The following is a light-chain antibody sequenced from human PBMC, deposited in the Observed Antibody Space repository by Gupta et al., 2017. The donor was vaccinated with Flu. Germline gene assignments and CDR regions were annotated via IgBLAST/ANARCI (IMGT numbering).Light chain of an antibody. J-gene: IGKJ4*01. CDR3: QQRTTGPLT. CDR2: DTS. V-gene: IGKV3-11*01. CDR1: QSLGSY. Sequence: EIVLTQSPGTLSLSPGESATLSCRASQSLGSYLAWYQQKPGQAPRLFIYDTSTRTAGVPIRFSGSGSGTDFTLTISSLEPEDFAVYYCQQRTTGPLTFGGGTKVEMK.